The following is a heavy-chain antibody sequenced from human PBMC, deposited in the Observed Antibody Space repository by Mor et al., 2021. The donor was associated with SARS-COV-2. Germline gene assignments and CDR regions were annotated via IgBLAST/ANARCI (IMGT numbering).Heavy chain of an antibody. CDR2: WNSGSI. J-gene: IGHJ5*02. Sequence: WNSGSIGYADSFKGRFTISRDNAKNSLYLQMNSLRAEDTALYYCAKDGFVSAGYSGYDSRGWFDPWGQGTLVTVSS. D-gene: IGHD5-12*01. CDR3: AKDGFVSAGYSGYDSRGWFDP. V-gene: IGHV3-9*01.